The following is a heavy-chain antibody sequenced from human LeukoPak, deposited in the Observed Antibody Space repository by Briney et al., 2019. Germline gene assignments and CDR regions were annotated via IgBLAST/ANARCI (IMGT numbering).Heavy chain of an antibody. CDR1: GFTFSSYA. J-gene: IGHJ4*02. D-gene: IGHD2-2*01. CDR2: ISYDGSNK. CDR3: AKDDGWFVVVPGGVDY. Sequence: GRSLRLSCAASGFTFSSYAMHWVRQAPGKGLEWVAAISYDGSNKYYADSVKGRFTISRDNSKNTLYLQMNSLRAEDTAVYYCAKDDGWFVVVPGGVDYWGQGTLVTVSS. V-gene: IGHV3-30*04.